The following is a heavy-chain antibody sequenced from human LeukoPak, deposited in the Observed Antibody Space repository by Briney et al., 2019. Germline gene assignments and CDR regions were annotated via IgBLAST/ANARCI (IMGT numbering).Heavy chain of an antibody. CDR1: GFTFSSYW. D-gene: IGHD3-10*01. J-gene: IGHJ4*02. CDR2: ISGSGGST. Sequence: PAGSPRLSCAASGFTFSSYWMSWVRQAPGKGLEWVSAISGSGGSTYYADSVKGRFTISRDNSKNTLYLQMNSLRAEDTAVYYCAAIGRGGADYWGQGTLVTVSS. V-gene: IGHV3-23*01. CDR3: AAIGRGGADY.